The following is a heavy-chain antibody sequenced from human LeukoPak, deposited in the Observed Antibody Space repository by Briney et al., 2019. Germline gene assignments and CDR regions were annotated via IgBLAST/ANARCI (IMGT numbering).Heavy chain of an antibody. Sequence: ASVKVSCKASGCTFTGYYMHWVRQAPGQGLEWMGWINPNSGGTNYAQKFQGRVTMTRDTSISTAYMELSRLRSDDTAVYYCAREVEGGYDAFDIWGQGTMVTVSS. V-gene: IGHV1-2*02. CDR2: INPNSGGT. J-gene: IGHJ3*02. CDR1: GCTFTGYY. D-gene: IGHD1-26*01. CDR3: AREVEGGYDAFDI.